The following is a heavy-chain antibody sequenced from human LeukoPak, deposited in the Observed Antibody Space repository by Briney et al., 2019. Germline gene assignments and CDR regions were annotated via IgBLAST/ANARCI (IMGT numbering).Heavy chain of an antibody. CDR3: ARDRKDGYNPLDY. V-gene: IGHV3-48*02. CDR1: GFTFNNYA. J-gene: IGHJ4*02. CDR2: ISDSSNTI. D-gene: IGHD5-24*01. Sequence: GGSLRLSCAASGFTFNNYAMTWVRQAPGKGLEWLSYISDSSNTIYYADSVKGRFTISRDNAKNSLYLQMNSLRDEDTAVYYCARDRKDGYNPLDYWGQGTLVTVSS.